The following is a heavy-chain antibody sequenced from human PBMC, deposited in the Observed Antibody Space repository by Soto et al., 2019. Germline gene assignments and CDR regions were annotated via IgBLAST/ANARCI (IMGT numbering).Heavy chain of an antibody. J-gene: IGHJ5*02. D-gene: IGHD6-13*01. Sequence: ASVNVSCKASGYPLTAKYLHWVRQAPGQGLEWMGWINPSSGGTKEAQKFRGRVTMTRDTSISAAYMELSRLTSDDTAVYYCAKGGSSWTEWFDPWGQGTLVTVSS. V-gene: IGHV1-2*02. CDR3: AKGGSSWTEWFDP. CDR1: GYPLTAKY. CDR2: INPSSGGT.